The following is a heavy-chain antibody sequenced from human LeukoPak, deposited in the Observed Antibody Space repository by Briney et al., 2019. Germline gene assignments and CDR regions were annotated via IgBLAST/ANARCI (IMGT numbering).Heavy chain of an antibody. CDR3: ARDWGGYCSSSSCYLYNWFDP. CDR1: GCTFTGYY. CDR2: INPNSGGT. V-gene: IGHV1-2*02. Sequence: ASVKVSCKASGCTFTGYYMHWVRQAPGQGLEWMGWINPNSGGTNYAQKFQGRVTMTRDTSISTAYMELSRLRSDGTAVYYCARDWGGYCSSSSCYLYNWFDPWGQGTLVTVSS. J-gene: IGHJ5*02. D-gene: IGHD2-2*01.